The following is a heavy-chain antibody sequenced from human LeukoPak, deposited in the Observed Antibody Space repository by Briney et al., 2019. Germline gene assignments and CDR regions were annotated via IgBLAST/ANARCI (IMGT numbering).Heavy chain of an antibody. CDR2: ISSNGGST. J-gene: IGHJ4*02. D-gene: IGHD3-16*01. CDR3: ARTTSYVSSYYFDY. CDR1: GFTFSSYA. V-gene: IGHV3-64*01. Sequence: GGSLRLSCAASGFTFSSYAMHWVRQAPGKGLEYVSAISSNGGSTYYANSVKGRFTISRDNSKDTLYLQMGSLRAEDMAVYYCARTTSYVSSYYFDYWGQGTLVTVSS.